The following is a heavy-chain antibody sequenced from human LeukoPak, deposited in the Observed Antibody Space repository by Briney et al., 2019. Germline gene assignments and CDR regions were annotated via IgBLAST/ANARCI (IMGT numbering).Heavy chain of an antibody. CDR3: AKDGLVWFGELN. Sequence: SETLSLTCTVSGGSISSYYWSWIRQPPGKGLEWIGYIYYSGSTNYNPSLESRVTISVDTSKNQFSLKVASVTAADTAVYYCAKDGLVWFGELNWGQGTLVTVSS. CDR2: IYYSGST. V-gene: IGHV4-59*12. D-gene: IGHD3-10*01. CDR1: GGSISSYY. J-gene: IGHJ4*02.